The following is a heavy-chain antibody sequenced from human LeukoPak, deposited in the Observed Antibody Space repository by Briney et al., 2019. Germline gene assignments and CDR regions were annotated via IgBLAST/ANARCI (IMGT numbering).Heavy chain of an antibody. Sequence: QPGGSLRLSCAASGFTFSSYEMNWVRQAPGKGLEWVSYISSSGSTIYYADSVKGRFTISRDNAKNSLYLQMNSLRAEDTAVYYCARENWGIDYWGQGTLVTVSS. D-gene: IGHD3-16*01. CDR2: ISSSGSTI. J-gene: IGHJ4*02. V-gene: IGHV3-48*03. CDR1: GFTFSSYE. CDR3: ARENWGIDY.